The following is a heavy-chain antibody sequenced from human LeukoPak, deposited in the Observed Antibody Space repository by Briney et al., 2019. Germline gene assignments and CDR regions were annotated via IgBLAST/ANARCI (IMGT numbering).Heavy chain of an antibody. CDR3: ARGPSITLVRGGQWYYYMDL. CDR2: INPGGDNT. Sequence: ASVKVSCKASGYTFTNYYIHWVRQAPGQGLEWMGLINPGGDNTDYAQNFQGRVTMTRDTSTSTVYMGLSSLRSEDTAVYYCARGPSITLVRGGQWYYYMDLWGKGTTVTISS. CDR1: GYTFTNYY. J-gene: IGHJ6*03. V-gene: IGHV1-46*01. D-gene: IGHD3-10*01.